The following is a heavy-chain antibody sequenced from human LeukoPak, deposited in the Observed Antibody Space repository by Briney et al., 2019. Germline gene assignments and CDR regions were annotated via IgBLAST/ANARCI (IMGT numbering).Heavy chain of an antibody. V-gene: IGHV1-46*02. D-gene: IGHD6-19*01. Sequence: ASVKVSCKASGYTFNNHYMYWVRQAPGQGLEWMGVINPSGGSTSYAQKFQGRVTTTRDTSTRTVYMEVNSLRSEDTAVYYCARQGTYSSAIGMGCWGQGTLVTVSS. J-gene: IGHJ4*02. CDR3: ARQGTYSSAIGMGC. CDR1: GYTFNNHY. CDR2: INPSGGST.